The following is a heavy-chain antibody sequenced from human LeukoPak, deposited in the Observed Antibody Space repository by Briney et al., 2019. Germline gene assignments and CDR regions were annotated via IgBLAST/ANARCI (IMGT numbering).Heavy chain of an antibody. J-gene: IGHJ3*02. CDR1: GFTFSSYS. D-gene: IGHD1-26*01. V-gene: IGHV3-21*01. Sequence: GGSLRLSXAASGFTFSSYSMNWVRQAPGKGLEWVSSVSSSSSYIYYADSVKGRFTISRDNAKNSLYLQMNSLRAEDTAVYYCARDSGSYYVAFDIWGQGTMVTVSS. CDR3: ARDSGSYYVAFDI. CDR2: VSSSSSYI.